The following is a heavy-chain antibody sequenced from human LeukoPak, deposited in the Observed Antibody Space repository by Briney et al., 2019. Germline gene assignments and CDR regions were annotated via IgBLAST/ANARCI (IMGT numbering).Heavy chain of an antibody. Sequence: PGGSLRLSCAASGFTFSSHWMSWVRQAPGKGLEWVANIKQDGSEKYYVDSVKGRFTISRDNAKNSLYLQMNSLRAEDTAVYYCARDLLLAAAGTPFDYWGQGTLVTVSS. D-gene: IGHD6-13*01. CDR2: IKQDGSEK. CDR1: GFTFSSHW. V-gene: IGHV3-7*01. CDR3: ARDLLLAAAGTPFDY. J-gene: IGHJ4*02.